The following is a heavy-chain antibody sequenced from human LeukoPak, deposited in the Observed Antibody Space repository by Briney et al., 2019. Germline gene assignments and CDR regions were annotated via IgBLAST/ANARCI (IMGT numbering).Heavy chain of an antibody. CDR1: GYTFTGYF. D-gene: IGHD2-2*01. CDR2: INPNSGGT. V-gene: IGHV1-2*02. J-gene: IGHJ3*02. Sequence: GASVKVSCKASGYTFTGYFMHWVRQAPGQGLEWMGWINPNSGGTNYAQKFQGRVTMTRDTSISTAYMELSRLRSDDTAVYYCARDPEYQLLVGAFDIWGQGTMVTVSS. CDR3: ARDPEYQLLVGAFDI.